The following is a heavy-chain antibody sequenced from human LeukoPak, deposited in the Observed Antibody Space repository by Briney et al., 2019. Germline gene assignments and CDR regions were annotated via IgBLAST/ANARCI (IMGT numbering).Heavy chain of an antibody. CDR1: GFTFSSYA. Sequence: GGSLRLSCAASGFTFSSYAMHWVRQAPGKGLEWVAVISYDGSNKYYADSVKGRFTISRDNSKNTLYLQMNSLRAEDTAVYYCARDRSGGYCSSTSCYLSFDYWGQGALVTVSS. J-gene: IGHJ4*02. CDR2: ISYDGSNK. CDR3: ARDRSGGYCSSTSCYLSFDY. V-gene: IGHV3-30-3*01. D-gene: IGHD2-2*01.